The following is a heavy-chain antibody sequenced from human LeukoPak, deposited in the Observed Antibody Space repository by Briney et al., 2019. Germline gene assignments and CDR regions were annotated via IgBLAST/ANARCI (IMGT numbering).Heavy chain of an antibody. CDR3: ASGGYSFFY. CDR2: IKQDGSEK. V-gene: IGHV3-7*03. Sequence: GSLRLSCAASGFSFSSYWMHWVRQAPGKGLEWVANIKQDGSEKYYVDSVKGRFTISRDSAKNSLYLQMNSLRAEDTAVYYCASGGYSFFYWGQGTLVTVSS. D-gene: IGHD5-18*01. J-gene: IGHJ4*02. CDR1: GFSFSSYW.